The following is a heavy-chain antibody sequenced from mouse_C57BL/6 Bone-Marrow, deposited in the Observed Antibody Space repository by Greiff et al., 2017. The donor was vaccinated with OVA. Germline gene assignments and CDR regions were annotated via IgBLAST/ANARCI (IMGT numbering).Heavy chain of an antibody. Sequence: VQLQQSGPELVKPGASVKISCKASGYAFSSSWMNWVKQRPGKGLEWIGRIYPGDGDTNYNGKFKGKATLTADKSSSTAYMQLSSLTSEDSAVYFCARRHYRADYWGQGTTLTVSS. CDR2: IYPGDGDT. J-gene: IGHJ2*01. D-gene: IGHD2-12*01. CDR3: ARRHYRADY. V-gene: IGHV1-82*01. CDR1: GYAFSSSW.